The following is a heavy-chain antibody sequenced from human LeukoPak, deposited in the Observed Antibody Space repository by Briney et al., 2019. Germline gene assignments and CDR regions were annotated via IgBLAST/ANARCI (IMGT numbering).Heavy chain of an antibody. V-gene: IGHV7-4-1*02. CDR2: ISTNTGNP. CDR3: ARDTYSNYSVGWFDP. D-gene: IGHD4-11*01. J-gene: IGHJ5*02. CDR1: GYTFTGYY. Sequence: GASVKVSCKASGYTFTGYYMHWVRQAPGQGLEWMGWISTNTGNPTYAQGFTGRFVFSLDTSVSTAYLQISSLKAEDTAVYYCARDTYSNYSVGWFDPWGQGTLVTVSS.